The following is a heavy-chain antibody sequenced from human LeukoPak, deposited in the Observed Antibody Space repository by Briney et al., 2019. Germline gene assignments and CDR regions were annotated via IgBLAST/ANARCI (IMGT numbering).Heavy chain of an antibody. J-gene: IGHJ3*02. CDR1: GFTFDDYA. CDR3: ARGSIKGHDYGDSGAFDI. V-gene: IGHV3-9*01. D-gene: IGHD4-17*01. Sequence: PGRSLRLFCAASGFTFDDYAMHWVRQAPGKGLEWVSGISWNSGSIGYADSVKGRFTISRDNAKNSLYLQMNSLRAEDTALYYCARGSIKGHDYGDSGAFDIWGQGTMVTVSS. CDR2: ISWNSGSI.